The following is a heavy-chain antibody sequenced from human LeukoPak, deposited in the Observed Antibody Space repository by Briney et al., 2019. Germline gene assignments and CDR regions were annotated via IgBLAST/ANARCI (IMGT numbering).Heavy chain of an antibody. J-gene: IGHJ6*02. D-gene: IGHD2-21*02. Sequence: SETLSLTCTVSGGSISSGDYYWSWIRQPPGKGLEWIGYIYYSGSTNYNPSLKSRVTISVDTSKNQFSLRLSSVTAADTAVYYCASAEATYCGGDCLIVSSGMDVWGQGTTVTVSS. CDR3: ASAEATYCGGDCLIVSSGMDV. V-gene: IGHV4-30-4*01. CDR2: IYYSGST. CDR1: GGSISSGDYY.